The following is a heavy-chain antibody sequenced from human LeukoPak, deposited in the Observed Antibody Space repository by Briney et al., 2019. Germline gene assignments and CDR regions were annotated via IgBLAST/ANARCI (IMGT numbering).Heavy chain of an antibody. D-gene: IGHD5-12*01. CDR2: IYHSGST. Sequence: SETLSLTCAVSGYSISSGYYWGWIRQTPGKGLEWIGSIYHSGSTYYNPSLKSRVTISVDTSKNQFSLKLSSVTAADTAVYYCARDLPYSGYDAYYFDYWGQGTLVTVSS. CDR3: ARDLPYSGYDAYYFDY. V-gene: IGHV4-38-2*02. CDR1: GYSISSGYY. J-gene: IGHJ4*02.